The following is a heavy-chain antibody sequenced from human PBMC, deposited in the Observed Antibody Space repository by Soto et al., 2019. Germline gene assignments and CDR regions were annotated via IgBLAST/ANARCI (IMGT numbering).Heavy chain of an antibody. J-gene: IGHJ6*02. CDR1: GGTFSSYA. Sequence: QVQLVQSGAEVKKPGSSVKVSCKASGGTFSSYAISWVRQAPGQGLEWMGGIIPIFGTANYAQKFQGRVTITADKSTSTAYMELSSLSSEDTAVYYCASLRQLGDSYYYGMDVWGQGTTVTVSS. D-gene: IGHD6-6*01. CDR3: ASLRQLGDSYYYGMDV. V-gene: IGHV1-69*06. CDR2: IIPIFGTA.